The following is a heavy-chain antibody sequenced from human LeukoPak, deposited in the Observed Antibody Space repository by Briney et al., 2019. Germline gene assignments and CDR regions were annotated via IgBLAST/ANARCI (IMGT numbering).Heavy chain of an antibody. CDR1: GFTFSSYA. J-gene: IGHJ4*02. D-gene: IGHD5-18*01. CDR3: AKSRILLWSIYDS. Sequence: GGSLRLSCAASGFTFSSYAMSWVRQAPGKGLEWVSAISGSGGSTHYADSVKGRFTISRDNSKNTLYLEMNSLRAEDTAVYYCAKSRILLWSIYDSWGQGTLVTVSS. V-gene: IGHV3-23*01. CDR2: ISGSGGST.